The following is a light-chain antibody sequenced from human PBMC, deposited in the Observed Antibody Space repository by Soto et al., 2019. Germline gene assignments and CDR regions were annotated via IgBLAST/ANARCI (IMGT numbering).Light chain of an antibody. Sequence: EIVRAQSPTNLSVSPGERVTLSCRASQSVSSRVAWYQQKPGQAPRLLVSGASTRATGTPARFIGSGPGTDFTLTTSSRQSEDFAIYHCQQYERWPPWTFGQGTKVDI. CDR1: QSVSSR. V-gene: IGKV3-15*01. CDR2: GAS. CDR3: QQYERWPPWT. J-gene: IGKJ1*01.